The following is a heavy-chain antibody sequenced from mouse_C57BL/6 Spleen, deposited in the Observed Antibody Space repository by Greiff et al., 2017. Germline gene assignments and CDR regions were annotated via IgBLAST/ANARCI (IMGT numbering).Heavy chain of an antibody. CDR3: TTSPNYYYGSSYVDY. V-gene: IGHV14-4*01. J-gene: IGHJ2*01. CDR1: GFNITDDY. CDR2: IDPENGDT. Sequence: EVQLQQSGAELVRPGASVKLSCTASGFNITDDYMHWVKQRPEQGLEWIGWIDPENGDTEYASKFQGKATITADTSSNTAYLQLSSLTSEDTAVYYCTTSPNYYYGSSYVDYWGQGTTLTVSS. D-gene: IGHD1-1*01.